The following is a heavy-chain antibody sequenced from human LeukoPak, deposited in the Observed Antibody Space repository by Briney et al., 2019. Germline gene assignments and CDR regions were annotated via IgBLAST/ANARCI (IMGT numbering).Heavy chain of an antibody. CDR1: GGFISSGGYY. D-gene: IGHD2-2*01. CDR2: IYYSGST. J-gene: IGHJ5*02. Sequence: SETLSLTCTVSGGFISSGGYYCGWIRQHPGKGLEWIGYIYYSGSTYYNPSLKSRVTISVDTSKNQFSLKLSSVTAADTAVYYCARADIVVVPAAVNWFDPWGQGTLVTVSS. CDR3: ARADIVVVPAAVNWFDP. V-gene: IGHV4-31*03.